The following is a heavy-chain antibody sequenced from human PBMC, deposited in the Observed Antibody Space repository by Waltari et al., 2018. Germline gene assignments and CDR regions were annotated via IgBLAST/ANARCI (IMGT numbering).Heavy chain of an antibody. J-gene: IGHJ3*02. CDR2: MNPNSGNT. CDR3: ARDPTYCGGDCYAFDI. V-gene: IGHV1-8*02. D-gene: IGHD2-21*02. Sequence: QVQLVQSGAEVKKPGASVKVSCKASGYTFTSYDINWVRQATGQGLEWMGWMNPNSGNTGYAQKFQGRVTMTRNTSISTAYMELSSLRSEDTAVCYCARDPTYCGGDCYAFDIWGQGTMVTVSS. CDR1: GYTFTSYD.